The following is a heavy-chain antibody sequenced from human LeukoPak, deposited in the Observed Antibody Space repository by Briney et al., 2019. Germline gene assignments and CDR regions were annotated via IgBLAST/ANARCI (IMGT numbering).Heavy chain of an antibody. J-gene: IGHJ4*02. CDR1: GYTFTGYY. CDR3: AREGENNYDSSGYYYNY. V-gene: IGHV1-2*06. CDR2: INPNSGGT. D-gene: IGHD3-22*01. Sequence: GASVKVSCKASGYTFTGYYMHWVRQAPGQGLEWMGRINPNSGGTKYAQKFQGRVTMTRDTSISAAYMELSRLRSDDTAVYYCAREGENNYDSSGYYYNYWGQGTLVTVSS.